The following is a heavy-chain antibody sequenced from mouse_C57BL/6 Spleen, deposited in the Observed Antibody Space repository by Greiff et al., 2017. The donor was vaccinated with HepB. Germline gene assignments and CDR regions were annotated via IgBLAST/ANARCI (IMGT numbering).Heavy chain of an antibody. V-gene: IGHV1-22*01. CDR2: INPNNGGT. D-gene: IGHD2-5*01. CDR1: GYTFTDYN. J-gene: IGHJ2*01. Sequence: EVQGVESGPELVKPGASVKMSCKASGYTFTDYNMHWVKQSHGKSLEWIGYINPNNGGTSYNQKFKGKATLTVNKSSSTAYMELRSLTSEDSAVYYCARSFKKYSNWDYFDYWGQGTTLTVSS. CDR3: ARSFKKYSNWDYFDY.